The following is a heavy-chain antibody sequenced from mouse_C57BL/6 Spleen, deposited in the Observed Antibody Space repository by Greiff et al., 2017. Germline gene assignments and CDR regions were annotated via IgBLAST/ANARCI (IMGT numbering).Heavy chain of an antibody. J-gene: IGHJ2*01. D-gene: IGHD2-3*01. V-gene: IGHV14-4*01. CDR3: TTSANDGYIDY. CDR2: IDPENGDT. CDR1: GFNIKDDY. Sequence: EVQLQQSGAELVRPGASVKLSCPASGFNIKDDYMNWVKQRPEQGLAWIGWIDPENGDTEYASTFQGTATITADPSSNTVYLQLSSPTSEDTAVYDCTTSANDGYIDYWGQGTTLTVSS.